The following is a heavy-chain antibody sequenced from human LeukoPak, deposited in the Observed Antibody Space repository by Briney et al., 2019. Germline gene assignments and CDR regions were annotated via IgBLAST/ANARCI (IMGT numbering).Heavy chain of an antibody. J-gene: IGHJ3*02. V-gene: IGHV4-59*01. D-gene: IGHD6-13*01. CDR2: IYYSGST. Sequence: SETLSLTCTVSGGSISSYYWSWIRQPPGKGLEWIGYIYYSGSTNYNPSLKSRVTISVDTSKNQFSLKLSSVTAADTAVYYCARVNSSSWYAFDIWGQGTMVTASS. CDR1: GGSISSYY. CDR3: ARVNSSSWYAFDI.